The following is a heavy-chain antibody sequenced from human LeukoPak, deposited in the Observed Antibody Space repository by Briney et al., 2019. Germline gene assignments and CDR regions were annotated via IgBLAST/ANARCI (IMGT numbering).Heavy chain of an antibody. CDR3: AREDGLGSYYRTFDY. J-gene: IGHJ4*02. Sequence: SETLSLTCTVSGGSISSSSYYWGWIRQPPGKGLEWIGSIYYSGSTYYNPSLKSRVTISVDTSKNQFSLKLSSVTAADTAVYYCAREDGLGSYYRTFDYWGQGTLVTVSS. CDR2: IYYSGST. D-gene: IGHD3-10*01. CDR1: GGSISSSSYY. V-gene: IGHV4-39*01.